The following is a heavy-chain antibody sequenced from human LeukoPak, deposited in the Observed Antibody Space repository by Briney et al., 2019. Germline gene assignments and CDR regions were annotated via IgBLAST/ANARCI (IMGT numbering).Heavy chain of an antibody. CDR2: INPSGGST. J-gene: IGHJ4*02. V-gene: IGHV1-46*01. CDR1: GYTXTSYY. CDR3: ARDLRYYDSSGYPAQGLDY. D-gene: IGHD3-22*01. Sequence: SVKVSXXASGYTXTSYYMHWVRQAPGQGLEWMGIINPSGGSTSYAQKFQGRVTMTRDTSTSTVYMELSSLRSEDTAVYYCARDLRYYDSSGYPAQGLDYWGQGTLVTVSS.